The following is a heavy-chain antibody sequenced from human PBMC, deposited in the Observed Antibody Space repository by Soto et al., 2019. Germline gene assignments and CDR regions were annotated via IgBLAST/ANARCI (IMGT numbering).Heavy chain of an antibody. CDR3: TRGLFSGSSYSGSWYYFDS. V-gene: IGHV4-34*01. J-gene: IGHJ4*02. CDR2: INHSGSS. Sequence: SETLSLTCAVSSGSFSGYIWTWIRQTPGKWLQWIGQINHSGSSIYNPSLKNRVTISTMSNNKFSLELSSVTAADTAVYYCTRGLFSGSSYSGSWYYFDSWGQGTMVTVSS. CDR1: SGSFSGYI. D-gene: IGHD1-26*01.